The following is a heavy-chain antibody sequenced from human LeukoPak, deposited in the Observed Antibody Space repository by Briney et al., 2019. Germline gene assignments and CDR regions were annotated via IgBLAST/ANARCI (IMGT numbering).Heavy chain of an antibody. Sequence: GGSLRLSCAASGFTFSSYGMHWVRQAPGKGLEWVAVISYDGSNKYYADSVKGRFTISRDNAKNSLYLQMNSLRAEDTAVYYCARAVLRGVDYWGQGTLVTVSS. CDR1: GFTFSSYG. J-gene: IGHJ4*02. CDR2: ISYDGSNK. CDR3: ARAVLRGVDY. D-gene: IGHD3-10*01. V-gene: IGHV3-30*03.